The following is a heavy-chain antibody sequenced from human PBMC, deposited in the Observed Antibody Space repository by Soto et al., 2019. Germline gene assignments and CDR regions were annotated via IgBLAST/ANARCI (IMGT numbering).Heavy chain of an antibody. CDR1: GYTFTSYG. Sequence: QVQLVQSGAEVKKPGASVKVSCKASGYTFTSYGISWVRQAPGQGLEWMGWISAYNGNTNYAQKLQGRVTMTQYTTTSTAYSELSSLRADYTAVYCCARDDYGIFTGYYRRDGMDVWGQGTTVTVSS. J-gene: IGHJ6*02. CDR2: ISAYNGNT. D-gene: IGHD3-9*01. CDR3: ARDDYGIFTGYYRRDGMDV. V-gene: IGHV1-18*01.